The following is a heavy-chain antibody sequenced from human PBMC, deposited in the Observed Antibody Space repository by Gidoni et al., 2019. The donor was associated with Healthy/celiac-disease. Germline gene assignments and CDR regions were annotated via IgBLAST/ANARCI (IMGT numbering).Heavy chain of an antibody. V-gene: IGHV1-18*01. CDR1: AYTCTSYG. D-gene: IGHD4-17*01. CDR3: ARENIDYGDYLFDY. CDR2: ISAYNGTT. J-gene: IGHJ4*02. Sequence: QVQLVQSGAEVKKPGASVTVSCKASAYTCTSYGISWVRQAPGQGLEWMGWISAYNGTTNYAQKVQGRVTMTTDTSTSTAYMELRSLRSDDTAVYYCARENIDYGDYLFDYWGQGTLVTVSS.